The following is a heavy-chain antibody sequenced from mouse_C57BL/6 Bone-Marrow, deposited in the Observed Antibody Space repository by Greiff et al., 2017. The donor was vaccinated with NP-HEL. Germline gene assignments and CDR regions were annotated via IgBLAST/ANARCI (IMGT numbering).Heavy chain of an antibody. CDR1: GYAFTNYL. CDR2: INPGSGGT. CDR3: ARDGSSYWYFDV. Sequence: QVQLQQSGAELVRPGTSVKVSCKASGYAFTNYLIEWVKQRPGQGLEWIGVINPGSGGTNYNEKFKGKATLTADKSSSTAYMQLSSLTSEDSAVYFGARDGSSYWYFDVWGTGTTVTVSS. J-gene: IGHJ1*03. V-gene: IGHV1-54*01. D-gene: IGHD1-1*01.